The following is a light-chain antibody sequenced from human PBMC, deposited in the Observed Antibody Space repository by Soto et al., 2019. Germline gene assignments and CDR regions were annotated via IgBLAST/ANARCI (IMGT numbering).Light chain of an antibody. CDR1: QSVSST. CDR3: QQYNNWPPT. J-gene: IGKJ5*01. V-gene: IGKV3-15*01. Sequence: EIVLTQSPATLSLTPGERATLSCRASQSVSSTLAWYQQKPGQAPRLLIYGASTRATGIPARFSGSGSGTEFTLTISSLQSEDFAVYYCQQYNNWPPTFGQGTHWRL. CDR2: GAS.